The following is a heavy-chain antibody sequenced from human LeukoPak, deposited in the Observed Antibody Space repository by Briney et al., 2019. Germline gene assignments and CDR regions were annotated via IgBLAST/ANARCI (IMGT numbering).Heavy chain of an antibody. CDR1: GGTFSSYA. J-gene: IGHJ6*02. CDR3: ARGSIVGATNLYYYYGMDV. V-gene: IGHV1-69*04. Sequence: ASVKVSCKASGGTFSSYAISWVRQAPGQGLEWMGRIIPILGIANYAQKFQGRVTITADKSTSTAYMELSSLRSEDTAVYYCARGSIVGATNLYYYYGMDVWGQGTTVTVSS. CDR2: IIPILGIA. D-gene: IGHD1-26*01.